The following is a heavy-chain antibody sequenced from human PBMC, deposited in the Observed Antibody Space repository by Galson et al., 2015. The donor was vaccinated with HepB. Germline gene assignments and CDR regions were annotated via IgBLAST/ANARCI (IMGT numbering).Heavy chain of an antibody. CDR3: AKRLGLGSYYNPIDY. Sequence: SLRLSCAASGFTFVSYAMSWVRQAPGKGLEWVSAISSSGDSTYYADSVKGRFTISRDNSKNTLYLQMNSLRAEDTAVYYCAKRLGLGSYYNPIDYWGQGTLVTVSS. D-gene: IGHD3-10*01. J-gene: IGHJ4*02. CDR2: ISSSGDST. CDR1: GFTFVSYA. V-gene: IGHV3-23*01.